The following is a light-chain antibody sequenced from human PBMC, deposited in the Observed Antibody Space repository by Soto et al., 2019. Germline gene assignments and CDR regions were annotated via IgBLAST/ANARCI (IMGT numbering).Light chain of an antibody. V-gene: IGKV1-39*01. CDR3: QQSYSTPRT. CDR1: QSISNY. Sequence: DIQMTQSPSSLSASVGDRVTITCRASQSISNYLNWYQQKPGKAPKLLIYAASSLQSGVPSRFSGSGSGTDFTLTISSLQPEDFATYYCQQSYSTPRTFXQGTKVDIK. J-gene: IGKJ1*01. CDR2: AAS.